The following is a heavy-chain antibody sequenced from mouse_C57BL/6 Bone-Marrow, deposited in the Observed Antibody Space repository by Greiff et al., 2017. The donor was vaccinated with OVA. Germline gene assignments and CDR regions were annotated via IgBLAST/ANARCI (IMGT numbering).Heavy chain of an antibody. V-gene: IGHV1-4*01. D-gene: IGHD2-1*01. CDR2: IIPARGYT. J-gene: IGHJ3*01. CDR3: ARRGIYYGTAWFAY. CDR1: GYTFTSYT. Sequence: QVQLQQSGAELARPGASVKMSCKASGYTFTSYTMHWVKQRPGQGLEWIGYIIPARGYTKYNQKFKDKATLTADKSSSTAYMQLSSLTSEDAAVYYCARRGIYYGTAWFAYWGQGTLVTVSA.